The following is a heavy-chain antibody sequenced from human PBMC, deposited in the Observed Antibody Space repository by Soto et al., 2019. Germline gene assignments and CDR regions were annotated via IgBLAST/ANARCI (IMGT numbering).Heavy chain of an antibody. CDR1: GFTFSSYG. CDR2: IWYDGSNK. D-gene: IGHD3-10*01. V-gene: IGHV3-33*01. CDR3: ARDHFVYGSGSYIFDY. J-gene: IGHJ4*02. Sequence: QVQLVESGGGVVQPGRSLRLSCAASGFTFSSYGMHWVRQAPGKGLEWVAVIWYDGSNKYYADSVKGRFTISRDNSKNTLYLQMNSLRAEDTAVYYCARDHFVYGSGSYIFDYWGQGTLFTVSS.